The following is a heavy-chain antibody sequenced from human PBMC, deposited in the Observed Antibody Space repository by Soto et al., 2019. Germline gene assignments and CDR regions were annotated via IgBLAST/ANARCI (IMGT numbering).Heavy chain of an antibody. CDR2: ISYDGSNK. CDR3: AKDQDYGDYLENWFDP. J-gene: IGHJ5*02. CDR1: GFTFSSYG. D-gene: IGHD4-17*01. V-gene: IGHV3-30*18. Sequence: GGSLRLSCAASGFTFSSYGMHWVRQAPGKGLEWVAVISYDGSNKYYADSVKGRFTISRDNSKNTLYLQMNSLRAEDTAVYYCAKDQDYGDYLENWFDPWGQGTLVTVSS.